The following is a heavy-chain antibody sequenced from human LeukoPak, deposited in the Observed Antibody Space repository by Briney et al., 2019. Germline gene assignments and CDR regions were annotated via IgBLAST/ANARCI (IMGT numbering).Heavy chain of an antibody. CDR2: MNPNSGNT. J-gene: IGHJ6*03. Sequence: ASVKVSCKASGYTFTSYDINWVRQATGQGLEWMGWMNPNSGNTGYAQKFQGRVTMTRNTSISTAYMELSSLRSEDTAVYYCARGRRSSSWYYYYMDVWGKGTTVTVSS. D-gene: IGHD6-13*01. CDR1: GYTFTSYD. CDR3: ARGRRSSSWYYYYMDV. V-gene: IGHV1-8*01.